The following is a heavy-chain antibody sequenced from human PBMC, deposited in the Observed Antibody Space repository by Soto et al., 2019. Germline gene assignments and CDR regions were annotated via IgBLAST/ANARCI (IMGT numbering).Heavy chain of an antibody. Sequence: KVSCKASGGTFSSYAISWVRQAPGQGLEWMGIIYPGDSDTRYSPSFQGQVTISADKSISTAYLQWSSLKASDTAMNYCARRPVTDYYYYGMDVWGQGTTVTVSS. CDR3: ARRPVTDYYYYGMDV. D-gene: IGHD4-17*01. CDR2: IYPGDSDT. CDR1: GGTFSSYA. J-gene: IGHJ6*02. V-gene: IGHV5-51*01.